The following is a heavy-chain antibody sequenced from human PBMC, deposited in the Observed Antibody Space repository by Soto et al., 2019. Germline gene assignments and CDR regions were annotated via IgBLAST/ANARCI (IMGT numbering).Heavy chain of an antibody. CDR1: GGYIRSGGCY. J-gene: IGHJ3*02. V-gene: IGHV4-30-2*01. CDR2: IYQSGST. CDR3: ARELLFYDSDGFSWDDAFDI. Sequence: SETQCLTCNVSGGYIRSGGCYWSWIRQPPGKGLEWIGFIYQSGSTYYNPSLKSRVTMSLDRPKNQFSLKLSSVTAADTAVYYCARELLFYDSDGFSWDDAFDIWGQGTMVTVSS. D-gene: IGHD3-22*01.